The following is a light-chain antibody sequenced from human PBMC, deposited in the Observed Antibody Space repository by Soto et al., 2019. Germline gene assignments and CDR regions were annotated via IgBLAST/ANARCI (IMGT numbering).Light chain of an antibody. CDR2: KAS. CDR1: QSISSW. Sequence: DIQMTQSPSTLSASVGDRVTITCRASQSISSWLAWYQQKPGKAPKLLIYKASSLESGVPSRFSGSGSRTEFTHTISSLQPDDFATYYCQQYNSYSFGGGTKVEIK. CDR3: QQYNSYS. V-gene: IGKV1-5*03. J-gene: IGKJ4*01.